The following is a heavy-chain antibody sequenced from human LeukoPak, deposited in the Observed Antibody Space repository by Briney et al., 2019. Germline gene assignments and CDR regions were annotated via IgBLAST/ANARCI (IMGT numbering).Heavy chain of an antibody. CDR1: GGSISGSDR. CDR3: ARLQTGDGYNYYFDY. Sequence: PSETLSLTCAVSGGSISGSDRGTGVRQPPGKGLEWIGEIYHSGSTNYNPSLKGRVTISVDKSKNQFSLKLTSVTAADTAVYYCARLQTGDGYNYYFDYWGQGTLVTVSS. J-gene: IGHJ4*02. CDR2: IYHSGST. D-gene: IGHD5-24*01. V-gene: IGHV4-4*02.